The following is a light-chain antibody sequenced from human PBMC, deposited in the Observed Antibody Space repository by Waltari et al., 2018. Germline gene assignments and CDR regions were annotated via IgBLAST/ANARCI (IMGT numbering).Light chain of an antibody. CDR2: QDT. J-gene: IGLJ2*01. CDR1: KLGDKY. Sequence: SYELTQPNSVSVAPGQTASISCSGDKLGDKYACCYQQKPGQSPVLVIHQDTKRPSGIPERFSGSNSGNTTTLTISGTQAIDEADYYCQAWDRGYARVFGGGTKLTVL. V-gene: IGLV3-1*01. CDR3: QAWDRGYARV.